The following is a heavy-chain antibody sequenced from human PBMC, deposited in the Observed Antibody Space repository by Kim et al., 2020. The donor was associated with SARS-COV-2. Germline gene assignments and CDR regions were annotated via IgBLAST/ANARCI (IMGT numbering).Heavy chain of an antibody. J-gene: IGHJ6*02. Sequence: GGSLRLSCAASGFTFSSYGMHWVRQAPGKGLEWVAVISYDGSNKYYADSVKGRFTISRDNSKNTLYLQMNSLRAEDTAVYYCAKDPAAGPPGGYYYYGMDVWGQGTTVTVSS. D-gene: IGHD6-19*01. V-gene: IGHV3-30*18. CDR2: ISYDGSNK. CDR1: GFTFSSYG. CDR3: AKDPAAGPPGGYYYYGMDV.